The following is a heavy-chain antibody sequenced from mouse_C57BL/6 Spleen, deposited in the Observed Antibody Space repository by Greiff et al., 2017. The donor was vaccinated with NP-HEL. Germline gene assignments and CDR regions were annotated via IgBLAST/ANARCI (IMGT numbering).Heavy chain of an antibody. Sequence: VQLQQSGAELVKPGASVKLSCKASGYTFTSFWMQWVKQRPGQGLEWIGEIDPSDSYTNYNQKFKGKATLTVDTSSSTAYMQLSSLTSEDSAVYYCARGGNRYAMDYWGQGTSVTVSS. V-gene: IGHV1-50*01. CDR3: ARGGNRYAMDY. D-gene: IGHD2-1*01. CDR2: IDPSDSYT. CDR1: GYTFTSFW. J-gene: IGHJ4*01.